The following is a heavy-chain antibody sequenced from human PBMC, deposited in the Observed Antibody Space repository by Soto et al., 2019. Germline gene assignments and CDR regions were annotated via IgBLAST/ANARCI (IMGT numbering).Heavy chain of an antibody. Sequence: PGGSLRLSCAASGFTFSSYEMNWVRQAPGKGLEWVSYISSSGSTIYYADSVKGRFTISRDNAKNSLYLQMNSLRAEDTAVYYCARGGMTTVTQGGYYGMDVWGQGTTVTVSS. D-gene: IGHD4-4*01. CDR3: ARGGMTTVTQGGYYGMDV. V-gene: IGHV3-48*03. CDR2: ISSSGSTI. CDR1: GFTFSSYE. J-gene: IGHJ6*02.